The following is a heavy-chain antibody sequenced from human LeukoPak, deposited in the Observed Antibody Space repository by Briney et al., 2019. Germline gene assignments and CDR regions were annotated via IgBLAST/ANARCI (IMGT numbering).Heavy chain of an antibody. CDR3: ARDQSYADPTALNH. CDR1: GFTFSDYT. V-gene: IGHV3-21*06. J-gene: IGHJ1*01. Sequence: PGGSLRLSCAASGFTFSDYTLNCVRQTPGKGLEWVSSISSSGRFIYYADSLKGRFTISRDNAKNSVFLQMNSVRVDDTAVYYCARDQSYADPTALNHWGQGTLVTVS. CDR2: ISSSGRFI. D-gene: IGHD2-8*01.